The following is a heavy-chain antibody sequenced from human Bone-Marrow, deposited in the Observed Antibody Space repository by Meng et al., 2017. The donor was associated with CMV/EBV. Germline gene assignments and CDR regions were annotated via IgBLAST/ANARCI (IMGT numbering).Heavy chain of an antibody. D-gene: IGHD3-10*01. CDR2: IIPILGIA. CDR1: GGTFSSYA. J-gene: IGHJ5*02. Sequence: SVKVSCKASGGTFSSYAISWVRQAPGQGLEWMGGIIPILGIANYVQKFQGRVTITADKSTSTAYMELSSLRSEDTAAYYCARVSDLWGENWLDPWGQGTLVTVSS. CDR3: ARVSDLWGENWLDP. V-gene: IGHV1-69*10.